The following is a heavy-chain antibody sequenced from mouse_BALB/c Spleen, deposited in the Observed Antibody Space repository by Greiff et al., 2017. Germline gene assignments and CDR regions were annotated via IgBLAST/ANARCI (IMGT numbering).Heavy chain of an antibody. D-gene: IGHD2-4*01. CDR3: ARGGITAAWFAY. Sequence: VKLVESGAELVRPGVSVKISCKGSGYTFTDYAMHWVKQSHAKSLEWIGVISTYYGDASYNQKFKGKATMTVDKSSSTAYMELARLTSEDSAIYYCARGGITAAWFAYWGQGTLVTVSA. V-gene: IGHV1S137*01. CDR2: ISTYYGDA. J-gene: IGHJ3*01. CDR1: GYTFTDYA.